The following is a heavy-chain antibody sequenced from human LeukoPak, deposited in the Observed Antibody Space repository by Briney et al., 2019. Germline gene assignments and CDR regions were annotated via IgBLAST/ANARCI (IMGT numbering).Heavy chain of an antibody. CDR3: ARDRLGSYYYYMDV. CDR1: GGSINSRYYY. V-gene: IGHV4-61*01. CDR2: IYYSGST. Sequence: PSETLSLTCSVSGGSINSRYYYWSWIRQPPGKGLEWIGYIYYSGSTNYNPSLKSRVIISVDTSKNQFSLKLSSVTAADTAVYYCARDRLGSYYYYMDVWGKGTTVTVSS. D-gene: IGHD3-16*01. J-gene: IGHJ6*03.